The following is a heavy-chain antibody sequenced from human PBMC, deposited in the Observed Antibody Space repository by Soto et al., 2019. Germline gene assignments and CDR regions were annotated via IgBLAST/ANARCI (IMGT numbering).Heavy chain of an antibody. Sequence: QVQLVQSGAEVKKPGASVKVSCKASGYTFTSYAMHWVRQAPGQRLEWMGWSNAGNGNTKYSQKFPGRGTLIRDTSARTASMELSSLRSEDTAVYYCERGTRGYSHGLTHYYGSWRFDYWCQGTLVTVAS. CDR3: ERGTRGYSHGLTHYYGSWRFDY. D-gene: IGHD3-10*01. V-gene: IGHV1-3*01. CDR2: SNAGNGNT. J-gene: IGHJ4*02. CDR1: GYTFTSYA.